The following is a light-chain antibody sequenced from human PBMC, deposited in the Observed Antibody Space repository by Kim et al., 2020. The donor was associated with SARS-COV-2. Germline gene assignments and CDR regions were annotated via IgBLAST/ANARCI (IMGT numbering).Light chain of an antibody. J-gene: IGKJ5*01. Sequence: EIVLTQSPGTLSLSPGERATLSCRASQSVSSSYLAWYQHKPGQAPRLLIYGASRRATGIPNRFSGSGSGTDFTLTISRLEPEDFAVYYCQLYGSSPLITFGQGTRLEIK. CDR1: QSVSSSY. V-gene: IGKV3-20*01. CDR3: QLYGSSPLIT. CDR2: GAS.